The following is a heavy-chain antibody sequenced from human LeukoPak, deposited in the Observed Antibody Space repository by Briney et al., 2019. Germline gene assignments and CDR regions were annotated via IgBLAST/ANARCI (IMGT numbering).Heavy chain of an antibody. CDR2: ISSSSSYI. Sequence: GGSLRLSCAASGFTFSSYSMNWVRQAPGKGLEWVSSISSSSSYIYYADSVKGRFTISRDNAKNSLYLQMNSLRAEDTDVYYCARNLARLEPDAFDIWGQGTMVTVSS. J-gene: IGHJ3*02. D-gene: IGHD6-6*01. V-gene: IGHV3-21*01. CDR3: ARNLARLEPDAFDI. CDR1: GFTFSSYS.